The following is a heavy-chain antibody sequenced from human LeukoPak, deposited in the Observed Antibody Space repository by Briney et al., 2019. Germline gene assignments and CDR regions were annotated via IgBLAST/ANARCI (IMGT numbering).Heavy chain of an antibody. J-gene: IGHJ4*02. CDR2: ISSNGGST. CDR3: VKDSSAMGPFDY. V-gene: IGHV3-64D*06. CDR1: GFTFSSYA. Sequence: GSLRLSCSASGFTFSSYAMHWVRQAPGKGLEYFSAISSNGGSTYYADSVKGRFTISRDNSKNTLYLQMSSLRAEDTAVYYCVKDSSAMGPFDYWGQGTLVTVSS. D-gene: IGHD5-18*01.